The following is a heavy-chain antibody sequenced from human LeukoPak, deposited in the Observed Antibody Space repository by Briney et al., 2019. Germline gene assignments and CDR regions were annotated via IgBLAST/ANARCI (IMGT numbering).Heavy chain of an antibody. V-gene: IGHV3-7*01. CDR2: IKQDGSEK. CDR1: GFTFSSYW. J-gene: IGHJ3*02. Sequence: GGSLRLSCAASGFTFSSYWMSWVRQAPGKGLEWVANIKQDGSEKYYVDSVKGRFTISRDNAKNSLYLQMNSLRAEDTAVYYCARDLTSLQGGSLVVPAAIDAFDIWGQGTMVTVSS. CDR3: ARDLTSLQGGSLVVPAAIDAFDI. D-gene: IGHD2-2*01.